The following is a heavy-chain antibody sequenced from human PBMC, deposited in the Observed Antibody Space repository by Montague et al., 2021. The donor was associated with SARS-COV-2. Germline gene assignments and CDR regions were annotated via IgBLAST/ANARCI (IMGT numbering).Heavy chain of an antibody. CDR1: GFTFSTSW. J-gene: IGHJ4*02. D-gene: IGHD4-17*01. V-gene: IGHV3-7*01. CDR2: VNPDGSQK. Sequence: SLRLSCAASGFASGFTFSTSWLNWVRQTPGKGLEWVANVNPDGSQKTXXDSLKGRFTISRDNAKKSLYLQMNSLRAEDTAIYYCAAWNGDYNSWGQGTLVTVSS. CDR3: AAWNGDYNS.